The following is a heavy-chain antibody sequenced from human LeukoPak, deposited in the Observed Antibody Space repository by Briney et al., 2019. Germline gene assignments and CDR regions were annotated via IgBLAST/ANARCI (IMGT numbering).Heavy chain of an antibody. CDR3: ARIIAVAGTPEYFQH. V-gene: IGHV4-4*02. J-gene: IGHJ1*01. CDR1: GGSISSSNW. D-gene: IGHD6-19*01. Sequence: SETLSLTCAVSGGSISSSNWWSWVRRPPGKGLEWIGEIYHSGSTNYNPSLKSRVTISVDKSKNQFSLKLSSVTAADTAVYYCARIIAVAGTPEYFQHWGQGTLVTVSS. CDR2: IYHSGST.